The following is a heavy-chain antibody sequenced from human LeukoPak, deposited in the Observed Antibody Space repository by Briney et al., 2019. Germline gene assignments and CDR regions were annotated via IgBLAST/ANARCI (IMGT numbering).Heavy chain of an antibody. CDR2: IYTSGST. CDR1: GGSISSGSYY. CDR3: ARAPRD. V-gene: IGHV4-61*02. Sequence: PSQTLSLTCTVSGGSISSGSYYWSWIRQPAGKGLEWIGRIYTSGSTNYIPSLESRVTISMDTSKNQFSLKLTSVTAADTAVYYCARAPRDWGQGTLVTVSS. J-gene: IGHJ4*02.